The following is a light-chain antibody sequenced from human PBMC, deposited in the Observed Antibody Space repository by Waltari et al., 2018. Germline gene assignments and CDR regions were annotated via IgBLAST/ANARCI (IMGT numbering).Light chain of an antibody. CDR1: QTIRNY. CDR3: QQSHSSPLFT. J-gene: IGKJ3*01. V-gene: IGKV1-39*01. CDR2: PAS. Sequence: DIQMTQSPSSLSASVGDRVTITCRASQTIRNYLNWYQQKPGKAPNLLIYPASSLQSGVPSRFSGSGSGTDFTLTISSLQPEDFATYYCQQSHSSPLFTFGPGTKV.